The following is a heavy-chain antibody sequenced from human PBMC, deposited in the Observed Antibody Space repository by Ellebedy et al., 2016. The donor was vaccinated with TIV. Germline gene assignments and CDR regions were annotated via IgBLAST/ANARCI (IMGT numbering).Heavy chain of an antibody. Sequence: PGGSLRLSCAVSGFTYLSYWMHWVRQAPGKGLEWVANIKPDGSEKSYVDSVKGRFTISRDNAKNSLYLQMDSLRAEDTAVYYCARETNGWYHFDSWGQGTLVTVSS. CDR3: ARETNGWYHFDS. CDR2: IKPDGSEK. D-gene: IGHD6-19*01. V-gene: IGHV3-7*01. J-gene: IGHJ4*02. CDR1: GFTYLSYW.